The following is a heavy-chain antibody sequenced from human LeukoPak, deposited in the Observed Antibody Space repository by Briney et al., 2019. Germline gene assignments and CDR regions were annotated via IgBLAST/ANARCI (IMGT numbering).Heavy chain of an antibody. CDR1: GGSISGYY. D-gene: IGHD2-15*01. Sequence: SETLSLTCTVSGGSISGYYWSWIRQPAGKGLEWIGRIYTSGSTNYNPSLKSRVTMSVDTSNNQFSLKLSSVTAADTAVYYCARGDDIVVVVAATVGGFDIWGQGTMVTVSS. J-gene: IGHJ3*02. V-gene: IGHV4-4*07. CDR3: ARGDDIVVVVAATVGGFDI. CDR2: IYTSGST.